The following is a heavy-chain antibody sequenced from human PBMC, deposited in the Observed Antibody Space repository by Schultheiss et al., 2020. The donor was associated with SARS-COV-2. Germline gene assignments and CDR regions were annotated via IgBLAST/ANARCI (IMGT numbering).Heavy chain of an antibody. CDR3: ARATVAYQFDY. CDR1: GFTFSSYA. Sequence: GGSLRLSCAASGFTFSSYAMSWVRQVTGKGLEWVSFISWDGGSTYYADSVKGRFTISRDNSKDSLYLQMNNLMTEDSALYYCARATVAYQFDYWGQGTLVTVSS. CDR2: ISWDGGST. J-gene: IGHJ4*02. V-gene: IGHV3-43*01. D-gene: IGHD4-23*01.